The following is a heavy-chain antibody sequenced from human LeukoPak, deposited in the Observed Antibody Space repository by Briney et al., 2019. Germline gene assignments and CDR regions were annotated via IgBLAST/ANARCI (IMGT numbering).Heavy chain of an antibody. V-gene: IGHV4-34*01. D-gene: IGHD2-21*02. CDR1: GGSFSGYY. CDR2: INHSGST. Sequence: SETLSLTCAVYGGSFSGYYWSWIRQPPGKGLEWIGEINHSGSTNYNPSLKSRVTISVDTSKNQFSLKLSSVTAADMAVYYCARGHSSVVTAIPYYFDFWGQGTLVTVSS. CDR3: ARGHSSVVTAIPYYFDF. J-gene: IGHJ4*02.